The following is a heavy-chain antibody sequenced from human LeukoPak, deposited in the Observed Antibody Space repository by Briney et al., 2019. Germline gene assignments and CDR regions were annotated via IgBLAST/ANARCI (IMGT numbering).Heavy chain of an antibody. V-gene: IGHV5-51*01. CDR2: IYPGDSQT. D-gene: IGHD3-10*01. Sequence: GESLRISCKGSAHTFSNYWIAWVRQLPGKGLEWMGIIYPGDSQTRYSPSFQGQVTISADKSITTAYLHWSSLKASDTAMYFCAGSPRGVSGYLDYWGQGSLVTVSS. CDR1: AHTFSNYW. J-gene: IGHJ4*02. CDR3: AGSPRGVSGYLDY.